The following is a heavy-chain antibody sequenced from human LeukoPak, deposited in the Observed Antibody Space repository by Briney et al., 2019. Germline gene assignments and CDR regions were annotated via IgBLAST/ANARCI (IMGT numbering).Heavy chain of an antibody. D-gene: IGHD2-2*01. CDR3: SRDPSAVPTAVNWFDP. V-gene: IGHV3-21*06. Sequence: GGSLRLSCVACGFSFSSYSMNWVRQAPGKGLEWVSSISSTSTYIYYTDSVKGRFTISRDNAKNSLYLQMDSLRAEDTAVYYCSRDPSAVPTAVNWFDPWGQGTLVTVSS. J-gene: IGHJ5*02. CDR2: ISSTSTYI. CDR1: GFSFSSYS.